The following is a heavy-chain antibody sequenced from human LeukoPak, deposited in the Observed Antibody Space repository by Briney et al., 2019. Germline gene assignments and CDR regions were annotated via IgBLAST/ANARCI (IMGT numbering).Heavy chain of an antibody. J-gene: IGHJ3*02. D-gene: IGHD3-22*01. CDR1: AGSISSSSYY. V-gene: IGHV4-39*07. CDR2: IYYSGST. Sequence: SATLSLTCTVSAGSISSSSYYCGWLRQPPGKGLEWIESIYYSGSTYYNPSLKSRVTISVDTSKNQFSLKLSSVTAADTAVYYCARTEMIVVVISAFDICGQGTMVTVSS. CDR3: ARTEMIVVVISAFDI.